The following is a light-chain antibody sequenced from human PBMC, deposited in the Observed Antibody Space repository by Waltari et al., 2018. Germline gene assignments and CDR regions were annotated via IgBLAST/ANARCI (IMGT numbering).Light chain of an antibody. CDR3: QQYNNWPPFT. Sequence: DIQMTQSPSSLSASVGDRVTITCQASQDISNYLNWYQQKPGKAPKLLIYDASKLETGVPSRFSGSGSGTDFTFTISSLQSEDFAVYYCQQYNNWPPFTFGPGTKVDIK. CDR2: DAS. CDR1: QDISNY. V-gene: IGKV1-33*01. J-gene: IGKJ3*01.